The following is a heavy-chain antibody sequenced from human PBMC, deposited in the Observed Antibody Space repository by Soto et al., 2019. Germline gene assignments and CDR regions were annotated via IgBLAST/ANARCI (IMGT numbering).Heavy chain of an antibody. J-gene: IGHJ3*02. CDR2: IWYDGSNK. CDR1: GFTFSSYG. D-gene: IGHD1-20*01. CDR3: ARDAGYNWNDGDAFDI. V-gene: IGHV3-33*01. Sequence: QVQLVESGGGVVQPGRSLRLSCAASGFTFSSYGMHWVRQAPGKGLEWVAVIWYDGSNKYYADSVKGRFTISRDNSKNTLYLQMNSLRAEDTAVYYCARDAGYNWNDGDAFDIWGQGTMVTVSS.